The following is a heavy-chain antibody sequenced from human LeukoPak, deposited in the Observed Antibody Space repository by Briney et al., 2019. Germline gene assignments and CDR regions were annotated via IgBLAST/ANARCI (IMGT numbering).Heavy chain of an antibody. Sequence: SQTLSLTCTVSGGSISSGGYLWHWIRQPAGKGLEWIGRIYASGSANYNPSLESRVTMSVDTSKNQFSLKLSSVTAADTAVYYCARDRNSRQHAFDIWGQGTMVTVSS. CDR2: IYASGSA. D-gene: IGHD1-14*01. J-gene: IGHJ3*02. CDR3: ARDRNSRQHAFDI. V-gene: IGHV4-61*02. CDR1: GGSISSGGYL.